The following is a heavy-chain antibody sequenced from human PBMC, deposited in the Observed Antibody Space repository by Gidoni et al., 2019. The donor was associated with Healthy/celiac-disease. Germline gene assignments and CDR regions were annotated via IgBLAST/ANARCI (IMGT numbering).Heavy chain of an antibody. D-gene: IGHD3-22*01. CDR1: GFTFSSYA. V-gene: IGHV3-23*01. Sequence: EVQLLESGGGLVQPGGSLRLSCAASGFTFSSYAMSWVRQAPGKGLEWVSASSGSGGSTYYADSVKGRFTISRDNSKNTLYLQMNSLRAEDTAVYYCAKEYYDSSGYSYYYYYYGMDVWGQGTTVTVSS. CDR2: SSGSGGST. CDR3: AKEYYDSSGYSYYYYYYGMDV. J-gene: IGHJ6*02.